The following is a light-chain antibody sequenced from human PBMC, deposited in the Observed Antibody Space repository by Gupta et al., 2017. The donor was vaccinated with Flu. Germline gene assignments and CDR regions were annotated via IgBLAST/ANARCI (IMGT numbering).Light chain of an antibody. J-gene: IGLJ2*01. V-gene: IGLV2-14*01. CDR2: EVS. CDR3: SSYTSSSTPVV. CDR1: SSDVGGYNY. Sequence: QSALTQPASVSASPGQSITISCTGTSSDVGGYNYVSWYQQHPGKAPKLMIYEVSNRPSGVSNRFSGSKSGNTASLTSAGLQAEDEADYYCSSYTSSSTPVVFGGGTKLTVL.